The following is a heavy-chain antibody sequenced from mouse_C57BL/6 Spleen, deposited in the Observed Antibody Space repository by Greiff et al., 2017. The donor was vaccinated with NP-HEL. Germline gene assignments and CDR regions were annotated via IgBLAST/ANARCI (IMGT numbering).Heavy chain of an antibody. J-gene: IGHJ2*01. CDR1: GYTFTSYW. CDR3: ASYGYDEGDFDY. D-gene: IGHD2-2*01. Sequence: QVHVKQSGAELVKPGASVKMSCKASGYTFTSYWITWVKQRPGQGLEWIGDIYPGSGSTNYNEKFKSKATLTVDTSSSTAYMQLSSLTSEDSAVYYCASYGYDEGDFDYWGQGTTLTVSS. CDR2: IYPGSGST. V-gene: IGHV1-55*01.